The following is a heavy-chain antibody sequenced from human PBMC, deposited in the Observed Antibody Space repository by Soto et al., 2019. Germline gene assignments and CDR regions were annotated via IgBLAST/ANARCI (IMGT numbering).Heavy chain of an antibody. CDR1: GFTFSSYG. Sequence: QVQLVESGGGVVQPGRSLRLSCAASGFTFSSYGMHWVRQAPGKGLEWVAVISYDGSNKYYADSVKGRFTISRDNSKNTLYLQMNRLRAEDTDVYYCAKDSVGRMGGGYSYGYGYFDYWGQGTLVTVSS. J-gene: IGHJ4*02. V-gene: IGHV3-30*18. D-gene: IGHD5-18*01. CDR3: AKDSVGRMGGGYSYGYGYFDY. CDR2: ISYDGSNK.